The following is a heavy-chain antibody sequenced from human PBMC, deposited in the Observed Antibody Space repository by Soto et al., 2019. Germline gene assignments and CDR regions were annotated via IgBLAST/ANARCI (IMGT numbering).Heavy chain of an antibody. Sequence: ASVKVSCKVSGYTLTELSMHWVRHAPGKGLEWMGGFDPEDGETIYAQKFQGRVTMTEDTSTDTAYMELSSLRSEDAAVYYCATDPRPSGSGSYYFYWVQGTLVTVSS. CDR3: ATDPRPSGSGSYYFY. V-gene: IGHV1-24*01. CDR2: FDPEDGET. D-gene: IGHD3-10*01. CDR1: GYTLTELS. J-gene: IGHJ4*02.